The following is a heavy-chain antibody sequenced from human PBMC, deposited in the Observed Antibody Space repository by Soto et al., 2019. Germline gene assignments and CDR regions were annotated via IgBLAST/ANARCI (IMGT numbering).Heavy chain of an antibody. Sequence: QVQLVQSGAEVKKPGSSVKVSCKVSGGTFNNNLINWVRQAPGQGLEWMGGIIPLFGTPNYAQKFQGRVTITADASTSTAYMELTSLTSHDTAVYYCTRETRADGGLADYWGQGTLVTVSS. CDR2: IIPLFGTP. D-gene: IGHD2-15*01. V-gene: IGHV1-69*01. J-gene: IGHJ4*02. CDR1: GGTFNNNL. CDR3: TRETRADGGLADY.